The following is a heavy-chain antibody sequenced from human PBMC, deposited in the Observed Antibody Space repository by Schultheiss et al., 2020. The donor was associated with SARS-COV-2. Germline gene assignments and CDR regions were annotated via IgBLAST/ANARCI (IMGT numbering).Heavy chain of an antibody. V-gene: IGHV1-58*01. CDR2: IVVGSGNT. J-gene: IGHJ4*02. Sequence: SVKVSCKASGFTFTSSAVQWVRQARGQRLEWIGWIVVGSGNTNYAQKFQERATITRDMSTSTAYMELSSLRSEDTAVYYCALLIGIVEKSLLPDYWGQGTLVTVSS. CDR1: GFTFTSSA. CDR3: ALLIGIVEKSLLPDY. D-gene: IGHD3-22*01.